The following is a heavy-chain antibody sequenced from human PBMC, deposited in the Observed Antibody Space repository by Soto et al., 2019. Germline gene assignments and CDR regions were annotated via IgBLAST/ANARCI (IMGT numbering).Heavy chain of an antibody. CDR3: ARHPERIAQIGWFDP. CDR1: GFTFSSYS. J-gene: IGHJ5*02. Sequence: EVQLVESGGGLVQPGGSLRLSCAASGFTFSSYSMNWVRQAPGKGLEWVSYISSSSSTIYYADSVKGRFTISRDNAKNSLYLQMNSLRAADTAVYYCARHPERIAQIGWFDPWGQGNLGTVSS. CDR2: ISSSSSTI. V-gene: IGHV3-48*01. D-gene: IGHD6-13*01.